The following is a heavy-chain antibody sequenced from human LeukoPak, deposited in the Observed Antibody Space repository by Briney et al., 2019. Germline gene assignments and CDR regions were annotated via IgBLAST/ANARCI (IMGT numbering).Heavy chain of an antibody. Sequence: GGSLRLSCAASGFTFSNYAMSWVRQAPGKGLEWVSAISPSADSTSYADSVKGRFAVSRDNSKNTLYLQMDSLRAEDTAVYYCAKRESSSSWYNYFDYWGQGTLVTVSS. V-gene: IGHV3-23*01. J-gene: IGHJ4*02. CDR2: ISPSADST. D-gene: IGHD6-13*01. CDR1: GFTFSNYA. CDR3: AKRESSSSWYNYFDY.